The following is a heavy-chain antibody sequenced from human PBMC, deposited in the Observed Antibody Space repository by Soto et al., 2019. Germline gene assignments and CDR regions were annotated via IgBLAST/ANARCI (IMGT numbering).Heavy chain of an antibody. V-gene: IGHV3-49*03. CDR1: GFTFGDYA. CDR2: IRSKAYGGTT. D-gene: IGHD3-10*01. J-gene: IGHJ4*02. CDR3: TRAEEQWFGFAGVDY. Sequence: EVQLVESGGGLVQPGRSLRLSCTASGFTFGDYAMSWFRQAPGKGLEWVGFIRSKAYGGTTEYAASVKGRFTISRXXSXXIAYLQMNSLKTEDTAVYYCTRAEEQWFGFAGVDYWGQGTLGTVSS.